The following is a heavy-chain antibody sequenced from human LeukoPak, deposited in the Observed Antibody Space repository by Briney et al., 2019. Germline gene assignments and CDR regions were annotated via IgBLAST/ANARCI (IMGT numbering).Heavy chain of an antibody. CDR1: GFTLSDYW. V-gene: IGHV3-7*01. CDR3: AAWGLYNY. Sequence: GESLKISCAASGFTLSDYWMNWVRQAPGKGLEWVANINLHGSVKLHVDSVEGRFTISRDNAKNSLFLQMTSLKVEDTAVYYCAAWGLYNYWGQGTLVTVSS. CDR2: INLHGSVK. D-gene: IGHD7-27*01. J-gene: IGHJ4*02.